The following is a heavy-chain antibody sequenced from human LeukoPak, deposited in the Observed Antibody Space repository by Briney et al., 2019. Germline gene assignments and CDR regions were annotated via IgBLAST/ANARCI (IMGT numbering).Heavy chain of an antibody. CDR1: GFTFSSYE. Sequence: GGSLRLSCAASGFTFSSYEMNWVRQAPGKGLEWVANIKHDGSEKYYVDSVKGRFTISRDNAKNSLYLQMNSLRAEDTAVYYCARAGNTYAYAYWGQGTLVTVSS. V-gene: IGHV3-7*05. D-gene: IGHD3-16*01. J-gene: IGHJ4*02. CDR2: IKHDGSEK. CDR3: ARAGNTYAYAY.